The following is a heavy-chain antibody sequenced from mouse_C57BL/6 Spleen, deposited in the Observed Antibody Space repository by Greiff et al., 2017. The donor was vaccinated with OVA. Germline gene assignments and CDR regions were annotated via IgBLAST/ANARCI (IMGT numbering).Heavy chain of an antibody. Sequence: VQLQQPGAELVRPGSSVKLSCKASGYTFTSYWMHWVKQRPIQGLEWIGNIDPSDSETHYNQKFKDKATLTVDKSSSTAYMQLSSLTSEDSAVYYCARDLYRSSALYTMEYWGQGTPDTVSP. CDR1: GYTFTSYW. CDR2: IDPSDSET. D-gene: IGHD1-1*01. V-gene: IGHV1-52*01. CDR3: ARDLYRSSALYTMEY. J-gene: IGHJ4*01.